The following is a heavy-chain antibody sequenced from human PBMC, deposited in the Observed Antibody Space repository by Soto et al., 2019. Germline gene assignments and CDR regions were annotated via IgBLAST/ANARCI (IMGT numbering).Heavy chain of an antibody. CDR1: GYTFTSYY. J-gene: IGHJ4*02. Sequence: ASVKVSCKASGYTFTSYYMHWVRQAPGQGLEWMGIINPSGGSTSYAQKFQGRVTMTRDTSTSTVYMELSSLRSEDTAVYCCARDPVGYYDSSGYYLLDYWGQGTLVTVSS. CDR2: INPSGGST. D-gene: IGHD3-22*01. CDR3: ARDPVGYYDSSGYYLLDY. V-gene: IGHV1-46*01.